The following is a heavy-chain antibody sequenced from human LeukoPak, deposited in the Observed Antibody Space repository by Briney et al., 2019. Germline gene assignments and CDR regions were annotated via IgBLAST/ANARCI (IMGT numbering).Heavy chain of an antibody. D-gene: IGHD3-22*01. CDR1: RGSFSGYY. J-gene: IGHJ4*02. CDR3: ARARGDSSGYYPDY. CDR2: INHSGST. Sequence: SETLSLTCAVYRGSFSGYYWSWIRQPPGKGLEWIGEINHSGSTNYNPSLKGRVTISVDTSKNQFSLKLSSVTAADTAVYYCARARGDSSGYYPDYWGQGTLVTVSS. V-gene: IGHV4-34*01.